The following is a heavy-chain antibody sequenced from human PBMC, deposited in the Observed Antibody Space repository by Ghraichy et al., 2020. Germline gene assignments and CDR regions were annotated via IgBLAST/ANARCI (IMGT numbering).Heavy chain of an antibody. CDR1: GVSMENY. D-gene: IGHD1-14*01. CDR3: ARSNRVGGNSLDI. Sequence: SQTLSLTCAVSGVSMENYWGWIRQPPGKGLEWIGYVYYTGASYSSPSLQSRVTISVDMSKNLFSLELRSVTAADTAVYFCARSNRVGGNSLDIWSQGTMVTVSS. CDR2: VYYTGAS. J-gene: IGHJ3*02. V-gene: IGHV4-59*01.